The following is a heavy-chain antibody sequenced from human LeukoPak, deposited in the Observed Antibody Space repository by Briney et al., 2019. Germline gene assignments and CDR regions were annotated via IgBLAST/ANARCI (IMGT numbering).Heavy chain of an antibody. J-gene: IGHJ6*03. Sequence: PSETLSLTCAVYGGSFSGYYWSWIRQPPGKGLEWIGEINHSGSTNYNPSLKSRVTISVDTSKNQFSLKLSSVTAADTAVYYCARETHPQFNYYYYYMDVWGKGTTVTVSS. CDR2: INHSGST. CDR1: GGSFSGYY. V-gene: IGHV4-34*01. CDR3: ARETHPQFNYYYYYMDV.